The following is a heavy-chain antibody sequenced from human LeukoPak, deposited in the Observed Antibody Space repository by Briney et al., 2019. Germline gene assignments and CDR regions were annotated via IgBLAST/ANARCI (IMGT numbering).Heavy chain of an antibody. CDR1: GYTFTSYG. CDR2: IIPIFGTA. CDR3: ARGLRYYDSSGYYYGSY. D-gene: IGHD3-22*01. J-gene: IGHJ4*02. Sequence: SVKVSCKASGYTFTSYGISWVRQAPGQGLEWMGGIIPIFGTANYAQKFQGRVTITADKPTSTAYMELGSLRSEDTAVYYCARGLRYYDSSGYYYGSYWGQGTLVTVPS. V-gene: IGHV1-69*06.